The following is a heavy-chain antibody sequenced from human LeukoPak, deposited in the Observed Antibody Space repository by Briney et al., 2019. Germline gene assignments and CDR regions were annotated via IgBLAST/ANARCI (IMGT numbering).Heavy chain of an antibody. Sequence: GGSLRLSCAASGFTFSNDIINWVRQAPGKGLEWVSSISDSSSYMYYADSVKGRFTISRDNAKNSLYLQMNSLRAEDTAVYYCARGPTSGYHCCFVDYWGQGTLVTVSS. V-gene: IGHV3-21*01. CDR3: ARGPTSGYHCCFVDY. D-gene: IGHD5-12*01. J-gene: IGHJ4*02. CDR1: GFTFSNDI. CDR2: ISDSSSYM.